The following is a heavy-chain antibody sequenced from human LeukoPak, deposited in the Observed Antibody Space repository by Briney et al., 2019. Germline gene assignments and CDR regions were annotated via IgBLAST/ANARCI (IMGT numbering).Heavy chain of an antibody. Sequence: SVKVSCKASGGTFSSYAISRVRQAPGQGREWMGRIFPILGIANYAQKFQGRVTITADKSTSTAYMELRSLRSEDTAVYYCARDGINTPFDYWGQGTLVTVSS. J-gene: IGHJ4*02. CDR1: GGTFSSYA. V-gene: IGHV1-69*04. CDR3: ARDGINTPFDY. CDR2: IFPILGIA. D-gene: IGHD1-14*01.